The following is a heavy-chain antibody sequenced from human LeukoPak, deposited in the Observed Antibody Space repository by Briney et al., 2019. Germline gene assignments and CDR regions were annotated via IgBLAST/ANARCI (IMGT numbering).Heavy chain of an antibody. V-gene: IGHV3-53*01. Sequence: PGGSLRLSCAASGFTVSSNYMSWVRQAPGKGLEWVSVIYGGGSTYYADSVKGRFTISRDNSKNTLYLQMNSLRAEDTAVYYCARVLAVAEDAFDIWGQGTMVTVSS. CDR1: GFTVSSNY. CDR2: IYGGGST. D-gene: IGHD6-19*01. J-gene: IGHJ3*02. CDR3: ARVLAVAEDAFDI.